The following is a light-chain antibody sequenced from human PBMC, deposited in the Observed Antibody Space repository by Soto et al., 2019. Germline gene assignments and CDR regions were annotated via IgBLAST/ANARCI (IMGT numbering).Light chain of an antibody. V-gene: IGKV1-5*03. CDR2: KAS. Sequence: DIQMTQSTSTLSVSVGDRVTITCRASQTISSWLAWYQQKPGKAPKLLIYKASTLKSGVPSRFSGSGSGTEFTLTISSLQPDDFATYYCQHYNSYSDAFGQGTKVDI. J-gene: IGKJ1*01. CDR1: QTISSW. CDR3: QHYNSYSDA.